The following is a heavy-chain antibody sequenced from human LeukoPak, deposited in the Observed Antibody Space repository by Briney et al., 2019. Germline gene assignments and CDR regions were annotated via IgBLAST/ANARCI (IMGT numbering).Heavy chain of an antibody. CDR2: IHYSGST. J-gene: IGHJ5*02. V-gene: IGHV4-39*01. D-gene: IGHD3-9*01. CDR3: ARASGVLPSFEWAXWFDT. CDR1: GGSIRSSDYY. Sequence: SETLSLTCTVSGGSIRSSDYYWAWIRQPPGRGLEWIGTIHYSGSTFYKPPLKSRLTVSADTSRNQFYMKLSSVTAADTAVYYCARASGVLPSFEWAXWFDTWGQGSLVTVSS.